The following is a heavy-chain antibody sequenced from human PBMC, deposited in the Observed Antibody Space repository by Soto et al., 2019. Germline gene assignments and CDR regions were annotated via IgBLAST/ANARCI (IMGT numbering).Heavy chain of an antibody. CDR3: AGRYCSGGSCYNYYGMDV. CDR2: IVVGSGNT. V-gene: IGHV1-58*01. J-gene: IGHJ6*02. D-gene: IGHD2-15*01. Sequence: SVKVSCKASGFTFSNSAVQWVRQARGQRLEWIGWIVVGSGNTNYAEKFHERVTITRDLSTSTAYMELSSLRSEDTAVYYCAGRYCSGGSCYNYYGMDVWGQGTTVTVSS. CDR1: GFTFSNSA.